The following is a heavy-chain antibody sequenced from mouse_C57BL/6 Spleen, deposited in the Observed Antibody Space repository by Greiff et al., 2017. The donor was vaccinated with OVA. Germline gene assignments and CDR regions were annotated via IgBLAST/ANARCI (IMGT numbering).Heavy chain of an antibody. D-gene: IGHD2-5*01. CDR1: GYTFTSYW. J-gene: IGHJ3*01. V-gene: IGHV1-64*01. CDR3: AREGSKTLFAY. Sequence: QVQLKQSGAELVKPGASVKLSCKASGYTFTSYWMHWVKQRPGQGLEWIGMIHPNSGSTNYNEKFKSKATLTVDKSSSTAYMQLSSLTSEDSAVYYCAREGSKTLFAYWGQGTLVTVSA. CDR2: IHPNSGST.